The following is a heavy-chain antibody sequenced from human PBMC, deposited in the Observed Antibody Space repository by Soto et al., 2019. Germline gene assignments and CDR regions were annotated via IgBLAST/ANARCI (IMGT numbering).Heavy chain of an antibody. V-gene: IGHV5-10-1*01. CDR1: GYSFTSYL. J-gene: IGHJ6*02. CDR3: AREAFAEPDIAARWVGDYYYYGMDV. Sequence: SLKISCDGSGYSFTSYLISWVRQMPGKGLEWMGMIDPSDSYTNYSPSFQGHVTISADKSISTAYLQWSSLKASDTAMYYCAREAFAEPDIAARWVGDYYYYGMDVWGQGTTVTVSS. CDR2: IDPSDSYT. D-gene: IGHD6-6*01.